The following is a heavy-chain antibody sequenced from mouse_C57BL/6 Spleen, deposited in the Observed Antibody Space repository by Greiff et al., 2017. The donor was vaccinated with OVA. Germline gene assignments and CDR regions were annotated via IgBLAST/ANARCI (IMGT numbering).Heavy chain of an antibody. CDR2: IYPSDSET. Sequence: QVQLQQPGAELVRPGSSVKLSCKASGYTFTSYWMDWVKQRPGQGLEWIGNIYPSDSETHYNQKFKDKATLTVDKSSSTAYMQLSSLTSEASAVYYCARRGSYAMDYWGQGTSVTVSS. CDR1: GYTFTSYW. V-gene: IGHV1-61*01. J-gene: IGHJ4*01. CDR3: ARRGSYAMDY.